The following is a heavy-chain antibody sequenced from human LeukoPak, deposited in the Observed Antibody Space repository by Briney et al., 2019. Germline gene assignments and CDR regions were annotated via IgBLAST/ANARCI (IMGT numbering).Heavy chain of an antibody. V-gene: IGHV3-21*01. CDR3: ARDPYSGSYGADYYYYRAV. J-gene: IGHJ6*03. CDR1: AFTFSSDN. CDR2: ITSGSTHI. D-gene: IGHD1-26*01. Sequence: GGSLSLSSSAAAFTFSSDNMNWVCQTPGQELEWGSSITSGSTHIYFAVPVKGRFTFSRDNAKSSLYLQMNSLRAEDTAVYYCARDPYSGSYGADYYYYRAVWGKGTTVTMSS.